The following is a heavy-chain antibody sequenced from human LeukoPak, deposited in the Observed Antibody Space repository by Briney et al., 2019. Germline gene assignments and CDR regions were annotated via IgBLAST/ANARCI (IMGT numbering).Heavy chain of an antibody. CDR3: ARKNIPKEWWFDP. J-gene: IGHJ5*02. CDR1: GYTFTSYG. Sequence: GASVKVSCKASGYTFTSYGISWVRQPPGQGREWMRWISAYNGITNYAQTLQGRVTMTTDTSTSTAYMELRSLRSDDTAVYYCARKNIPKEWWFDPWGQGTLVTVSS. V-gene: IGHV1-18*01. D-gene: IGHD3-3*01. CDR2: ISAYNGIT.